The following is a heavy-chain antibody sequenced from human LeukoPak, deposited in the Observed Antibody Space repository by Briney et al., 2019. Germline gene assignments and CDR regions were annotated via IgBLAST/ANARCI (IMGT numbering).Heavy chain of an antibody. CDR3: AREGEYSSSSGDYYYMDG. CDR2: IWYDGSNK. J-gene: IGHJ6*03. CDR1: GFTFSSYG. D-gene: IGHD6-6*01. Sequence: PGRSLRLSCAASGFTFSSYGMHWVRQAPGKGLEWVAVIWYDGSNKYYADSVKGRFTISRDNSKNTLYLQMNSLRDEDTAVYYCAREGEYSSSSGDYYYMDGWGKATTVTDCS. V-gene: IGHV3-33*01.